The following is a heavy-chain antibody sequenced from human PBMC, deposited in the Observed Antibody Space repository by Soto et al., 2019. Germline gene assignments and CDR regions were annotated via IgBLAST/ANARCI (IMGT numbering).Heavy chain of an antibody. V-gene: IGHV1-46*01. Sequence: QVQMVPSGTEVQKPGASVKVSCRTSGYTFTSYYVHWVRQAPGQGLEWMGIINPNGGSTGYAQKCQGRLTMTRDMSAGTGYMELSSLTSDDTAVYYCVRSGVAIGVTTYYFFYGMTVWGQGATVTVSS. J-gene: IGHJ6*01. CDR2: INPNGGST. CDR1: GYTFTSYY. D-gene: IGHD3-3*01. CDR3: VRSGVAIGVTTYYFFYGMTV.